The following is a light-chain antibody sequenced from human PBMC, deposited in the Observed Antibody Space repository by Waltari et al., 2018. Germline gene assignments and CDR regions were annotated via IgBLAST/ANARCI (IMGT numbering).Light chain of an antibody. CDR1: SSYVGSYNL. CDR3: CSYAGSSTWV. Sequence: QSALTQPASVSGSPGQSINISCTGTSSYVGSYNLVSWYQQHPGKAPKLMIYEVSKRPSGVSNRFSGSKSGNTASLTISGLQAEDEADYYCCSYAGSSTWVFGGGTKLTVL. CDR2: EVS. J-gene: IGLJ2*01. V-gene: IGLV2-23*02.